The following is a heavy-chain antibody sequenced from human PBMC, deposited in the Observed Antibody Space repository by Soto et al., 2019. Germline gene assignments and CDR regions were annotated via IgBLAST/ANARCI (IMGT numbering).Heavy chain of an antibody. CDR3: SLWFVDAYFAY. J-gene: IGHJ4*02. V-gene: IGHV4-31*03. Sequence: QVQLQESGPGLVKPSQTLSLTCTVSGGSISSGGYYWSWIRQHPGKGLEWIGYIYYSGSTYYNPSLDSRVTISADTAKTQIYLKLSPVTAADTAVYYCSLWFVDAYFAYGGQGTLFTVSS. D-gene: IGHD3-10*01. CDR2: IYYSGST. CDR1: GGSISSGGYY.